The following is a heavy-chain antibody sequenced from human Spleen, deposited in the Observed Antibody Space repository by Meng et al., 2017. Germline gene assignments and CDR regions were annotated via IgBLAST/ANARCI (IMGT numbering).Heavy chain of an antibody. CDR1: GFTFRSYA. D-gene: IGHD2-15*01. CDR3: AKPARDSGSSFYRHDGFDI. J-gene: IGHJ3*02. V-gene: IGHV3-23*01. Sequence: GESLKISFAASGFTFRSYAMSWVRPTSGKGLEWVSGIRCTGGRTNYADPVKGRITISRDNSKNTLYLQMNSQRAEDTAVNYCAKPARDSGSSFYRHDGFDIWGQGTTVTVSS. CDR2: IRCTGGRT.